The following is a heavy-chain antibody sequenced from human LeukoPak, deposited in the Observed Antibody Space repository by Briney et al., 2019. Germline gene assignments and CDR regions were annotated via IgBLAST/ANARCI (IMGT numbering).Heavy chain of an antibody. CDR3: AKRGDSSRYYPFDY. D-gene: IGHD3-22*01. CDR1: GFSLSSYC. Sequence: GGCLRLSCGASGFSLSSYCMKWVRQAPGRGREWVSAISGSGNSTYYADSVKGRFTISRGNSKNTLYLQMNSLRAEDTAVYYCAKRGDSSRYYPFDYWGQGTLVTVSS. V-gene: IGHV3-23*01. CDR2: ISGSGNST. J-gene: IGHJ4*02.